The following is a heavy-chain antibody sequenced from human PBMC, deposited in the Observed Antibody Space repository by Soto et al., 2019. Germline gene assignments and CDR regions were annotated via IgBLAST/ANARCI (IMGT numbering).Heavy chain of an antibody. Sequence: QLQLQESGSGLVKPSQTLSLTCAVSAGSISSGGYSWSWIRQPPGTGLEWIGYIYHSGSTYCNPSRKSRVTISVDRSKNQFSLKLSSVTAADTAVYYCARGRIQLWFTPPDYWGQGTLVTVSS. D-gene: IGHD5-18*01. CDR2: IYHSGST. CDR1: AGSISSGGYS. CDR3: ARGRIQLWFTPPDY. J-gene: IGHJ4*02. V-gene: IGHV4-30-2*01.